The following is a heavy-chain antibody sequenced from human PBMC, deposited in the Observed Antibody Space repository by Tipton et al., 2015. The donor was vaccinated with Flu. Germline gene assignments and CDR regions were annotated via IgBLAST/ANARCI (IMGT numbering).Heavy chain of an antibody. V-gene: IGHV4-34*01. Sequence: TLSLTCAVYGGSFSGHYWTWIRQPPGKGLEWIGEINHSGSTHYNPSLKSRVTISVDTSKNQFSLKVTSLTAADTAVYYCARGSDNANVYLDYWGRGTLVTVSS. J-gene: IGHJ4*02. D-gene: IGHD1-1*01. CDR1: GGSFSGHY. CDR2: INHSGST. CDR3: ARGSDNANVYLDY.